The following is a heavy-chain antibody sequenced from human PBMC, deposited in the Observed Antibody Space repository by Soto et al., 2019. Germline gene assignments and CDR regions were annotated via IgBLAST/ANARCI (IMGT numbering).Heavy chain of an antibody. V-gene: IGHV6-1*01. J-gene: IGHJ6*02. D-gene: IGHD3-3*01. Sequence: PSQTLSLPCAISGDSVSSNSASWNLIRQSPSRGLEWLGRTYYRSKWYNDYAVSVKSRITINPDTSKNQFSLQLNSVTPEDTAVYYCARGLPYYDFWSGYKGGMDVWGQGTTVTVYS. CDR2: TYYRSKWYN. CDR1: GDSVSSNSAS. CDR3: ARGLPYYDFWSGYKGGMDV.